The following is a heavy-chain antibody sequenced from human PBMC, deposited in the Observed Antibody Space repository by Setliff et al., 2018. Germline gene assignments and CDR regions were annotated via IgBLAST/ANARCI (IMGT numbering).Heavy chain of an antibody. CDR1: GDSVTNVHHY. J-gene: IGHJ4*01. V-gene: IGHV4-30-4*08. CDR3: ARVSAMLGGNFDT. CDR2: IFNRVTT. D-gene: IGHD3-16*01. Sequence: SETLSLTCSVSGDSVTNVHHYWSWIRQSPGKGLEWLGNIFNRVTTFYNPSFESRLVISADPSRNQFSLQLASVSAAVTAVYFCARVSAMLGGNFDTWGPGSLVTVSS.